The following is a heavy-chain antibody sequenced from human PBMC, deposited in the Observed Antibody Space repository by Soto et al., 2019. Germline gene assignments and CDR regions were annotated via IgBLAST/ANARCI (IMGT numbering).Heavy chain of an antibody. V-gene: IGHV4-34*01. D-gene: IGHD3-22*01. Sequence: SETLSLTCAVYGGSFSGYYWIWIRQPPGKGLEWIGEINHSGSTNYNPSLKSRVTISVDTSKNQFSLKLSSVTAADTAVYYCARGRGYYDSSGYYYSGSYYYYGMDVWGQGTTVTVSS. CDR3: ARGRGYYDSSGYYYSGSYYYYGMDV. CDR1: GGSFSGYY. CDR2: INHSGST. J-gene: IGHJ6*02.